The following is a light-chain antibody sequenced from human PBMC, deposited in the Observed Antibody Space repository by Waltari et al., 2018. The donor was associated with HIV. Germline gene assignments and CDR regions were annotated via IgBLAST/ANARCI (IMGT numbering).Light chain of an antibody. CDR2: EVS. V-gene: IGLV2-23*02. J-gene: IGLJ2*01. CDR1: SSDVGSYNL. Sequence: SALTPPASVSGSPGQSITISCPGTSSDVGSYNLDSWYQQHPGKAPKLMIYEVSKRPSGVSNRFSGSKSGNTASLTISGLQAEDEADYYCCSYAGSSTFVVFGGGTKLTVL. CDR3: CSYAGSSTFVV.